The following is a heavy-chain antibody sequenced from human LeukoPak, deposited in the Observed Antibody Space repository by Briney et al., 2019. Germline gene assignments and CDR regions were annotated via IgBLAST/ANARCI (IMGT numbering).Heavy chain of an antibody. CDR3: AREDGGSYLDY. Sequence: PGGSLRLSCAASGFTFSNYGMHWVRQAPGKGLEWVAIIWYDGSNKYYADSVKGQFTISRDISKNTLYLQMNSLRAEDTAVYYCAREDGGSYLDYWGQGTLLTVSS. CDR1: GFTFSNYG. D-gene: IGHD1-26*01. CDR2: IWYDGSNK. V-gene: IGHV3-33*01. J-gene: IGHJ4*02.